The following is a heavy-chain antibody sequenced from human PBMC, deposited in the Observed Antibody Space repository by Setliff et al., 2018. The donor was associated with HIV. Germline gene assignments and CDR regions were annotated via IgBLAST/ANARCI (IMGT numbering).Heavy chain of an antibody. V-gene: IGHV1-69*13. J-gene: IGHJ4*02. CDR2: IIPPVGAA. D-gene: IGHD2-15*01. CDR1: GDTFRNYA. Sequence: SVKVSCKVSGDTFRNYALNWVRQAPGQGLEWMGGIIPPVGAAVYAQNFQGRVTITADESTSTAYMELRTLRAEDTAIYYCASPNVGCSGGTCYSGSAFDYWGQGSQVTVSS. CDR3: ASPNVGCSGGTCYSGSAFDY.